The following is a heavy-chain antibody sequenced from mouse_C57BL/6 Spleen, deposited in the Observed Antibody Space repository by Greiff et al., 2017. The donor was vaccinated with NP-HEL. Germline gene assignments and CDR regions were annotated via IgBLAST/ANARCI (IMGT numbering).Heavy chain of an antibody. CDR1: GYAFSSYW. D-gene: IGHD1-1*01. CDR3: ARSDYGSSYSY. Sequence: VQLQQSGAELVKPGASVKISCKASGYAFSSYWMNWVKQRPGKGLEWIGQIYPGDGDTNYNGKFKGKATLTADKSSSTAYMQLSSLTSEDSAVYLCARSDYGSSYSYWGQGTTLTVSS. CDR2: IYPGDGDT. J-gene: IGHJ2*01. V-gene: IGHV1-80*01.